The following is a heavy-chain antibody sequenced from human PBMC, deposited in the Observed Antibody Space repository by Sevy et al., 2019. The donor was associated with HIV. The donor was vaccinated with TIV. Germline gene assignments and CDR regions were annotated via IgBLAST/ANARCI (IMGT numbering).Heavy chain of an antibody. J-gene: IGHJ5*02. CDR3: AREGRGYSYGS. CDR2: ISSSSSTI. Sequence: GGSLRLSCAASGFTFSSYCMNWVRQAPGKGLEWVSYISSSSSTIYYADSVKGRFTISRDNAKNSLYLQMNSLRAEDTAVYYCAREGRGYSYGSWGQGTLVTVSS. V-gene: IGHV3-48*01. D-gene: IGHD5-18*01. CDR1: GFTFSSYC.